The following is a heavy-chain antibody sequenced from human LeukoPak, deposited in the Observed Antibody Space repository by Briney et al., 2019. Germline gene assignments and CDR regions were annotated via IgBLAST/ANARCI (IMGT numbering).Heavy chain of an antibody. Sequence: SETLSLTCTVSGGSISSYYWSWIRQPPGKGLEWIGYIYYSGSTNYNPSLKSRVTISVDTSKNRFSLKLSSVTAADTAVYYCARSTGYSSSSWDYFDYWGQGTLVTVSS. CDR3: ARSTGYSSSSWDYFDY. CDR1: GGSISSYY. V-gene: IGHV4-59*08. J-gene: IGHJ4*02. CDR2: IYYSGST. D-gene: IGHD6-13*01.